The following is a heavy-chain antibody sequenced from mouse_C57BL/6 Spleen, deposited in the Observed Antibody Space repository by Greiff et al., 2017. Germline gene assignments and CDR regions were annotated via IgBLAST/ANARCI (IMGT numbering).Heavy chain of an antibody. V-gene: IGHV1-78*01. Sequence: VQLQQSDAELVKPGASVKISCKVSGYTFTDHTINWMKQRPEQGLEWIGYIYPRDGSTKYNAKFKGKATLTADKSSSTAYMQLNSLTSEDSAVYFGARGAFLPFCDYWGQGTLLTVSS. CDR2: IYPRDGST. CDR1: GYTFTDHT. CDR3: ARGAFLPFCDY. J-gene: IGHJ2*01.